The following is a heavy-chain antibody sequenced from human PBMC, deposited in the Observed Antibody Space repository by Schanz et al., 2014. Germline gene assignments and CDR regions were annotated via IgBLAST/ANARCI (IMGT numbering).Heavy chain of an antibody. J-gene: IGHJ6*02. Sequence: QVQLQETGPGLVKPSETLSLTCTVSGGSMSSYYWTWIRQPPGKGLEWIGYIYYSGSTNYNPSLRSRVTISVATSKNQFPLKLSSVTAADTAVYYCARDPYSASYFPSPPLYGLDVWGQGTTVTVSS. V-gene: IGHV4-59*12. D-gene: IGHD1-26*01. CDR2: IYYSGST. CDR1: GGSMSSYY. CDR3: ARDPYSASYFPSPPLYGLDV.